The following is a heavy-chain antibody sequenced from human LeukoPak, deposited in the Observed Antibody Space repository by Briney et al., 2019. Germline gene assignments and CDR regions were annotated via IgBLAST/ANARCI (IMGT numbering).Heavy chain of an antibody. V-gene: IGHV4-39*01. Sequence: SETLSLTCTVSDAAISNSRYQWGWVRQPPGKGLEWIGSIYYTENTYYNPSLKTRVTITVDTSKGHFSLKLRSVTAADTAMYYCAKHRMWLVGLDYWGQGTLVTVSS. J-gene: IGHJ4*02. CDR1: DAAISNSRYQ. CDR2: IYYTENT. D-gene: IGHD6-19*01. CDR3: AKHRMWLVGLDY.